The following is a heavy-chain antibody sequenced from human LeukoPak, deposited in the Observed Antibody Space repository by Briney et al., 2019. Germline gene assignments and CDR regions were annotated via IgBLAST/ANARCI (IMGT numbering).Heavy chain of an antibody. CDR2: INSDGSST. D-gene: IGHD2-8*01. CDR1: GFTFSSYW. CDR3: ARARLMNWFDP. V-gene: IGHV3-74*01. Sequence: GGSLRLSCAASGFTFSSYWMHWVRQAPGKGLVWVSRINSDGSSTNYGDSVKGRFIISRDNAKNTLYLQMNSLRAEDTAVYYCARARLMNWFDPWGLGTLVTVSS. J-gene: IGHJ5*02.